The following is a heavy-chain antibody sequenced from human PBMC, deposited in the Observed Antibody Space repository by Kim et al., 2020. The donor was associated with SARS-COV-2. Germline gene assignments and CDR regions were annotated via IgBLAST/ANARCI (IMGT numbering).Heavy chain of an antibody. D-gene: IGHD2-21*02. CDR1: GYSISSGYY. J-gene: IGHJ4*02. V-gene: IGHV4-38-2*02. CDR2: IYHSGST. Sequence: SETLSLTCTVSGYSISSGYYWGWIRQPPGKGLEWIGSIYHSGSTYYNPSLKSRVTISVDTSKNQFSLKLSSVTAADTAVYYCARVVVSGARTSPTLYFDYWGQGTLVTVSS. CDR3: ARVVVSGARTSPTLYFDY.